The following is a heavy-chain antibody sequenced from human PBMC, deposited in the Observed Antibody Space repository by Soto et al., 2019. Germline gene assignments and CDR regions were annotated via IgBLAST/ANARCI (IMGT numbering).Heavy chain of an antibody. CDR1: GGSISAYQ. CDR2: ISNSGPT. CDR3: AREVVSNYYNF. J-gene: IGHJ4*02. D-gene: IGHD4-4*01. Sequence: PSETLSLTFTVSGGSISAYQWSWIRQPPGKRLEWIGYISNSGPTNYNPSLKSRVTISLDTSKNQFFLNLSSVTAADTAVYYCAREVVSNYYNFWGQGTLVTVSS. V-gene: IGHV4-59*01.